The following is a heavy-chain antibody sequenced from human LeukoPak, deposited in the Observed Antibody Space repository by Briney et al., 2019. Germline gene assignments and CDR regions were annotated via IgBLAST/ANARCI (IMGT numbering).Heavy chain of an antibody. CDR2: ISWDGGST. CDR3: AKGPDQDTAMGGYYYYMDV. Sequence: HPGGSLRLSCGASGFTFSSHGMNWVRQAPGKGLEWVSLISWDGGSTYYADSVKGRFTISRDNSKNSLYLQMNSLRAEDTALYYCAKGPDQDTAMGGYYYYMDVWGKGTTVTVSS. D-gene: IGHD5-18*01. V-gene: IGHV3-43D*03. CDR1: GFTFSSHG. J-gene: IGHJ6*03.